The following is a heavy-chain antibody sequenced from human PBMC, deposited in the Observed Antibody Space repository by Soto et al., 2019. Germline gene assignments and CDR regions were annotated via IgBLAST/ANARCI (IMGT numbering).Heavy chain of an antibody. CDR2: IYYSGST. Sequence: PSETLPLTCTVSGGSISSGDYYWSWIRQPPGKGLEWIGYIYYSGSTYYNPSLKSRVTISVDTSKNQFSLKLSSVTAADTAVYYCARERPDGSRLDPWGQGTLVTVS. CDR3: ARERPDGSRLDP. V-gene: IGHV4-30-4*01. CDR1: GGSISSGDYY. J-gene: IGHJ5*02. D-gene: IGHD6-13*01.